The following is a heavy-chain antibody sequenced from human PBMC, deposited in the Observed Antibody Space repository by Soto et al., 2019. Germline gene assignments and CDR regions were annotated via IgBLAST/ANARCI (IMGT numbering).Heavy chain of an antibody. CDR3: ATFIFCTSTTCYGREGGY. D-gene: IGHD2-2*01. CDR2: ISHSGGNT. V-gene: IGHV3-23*01. J-gene: IGHJ4*02. Sequence: LRLSCAASRFTFSSYGMSWVRQAPGKGLEWFSAISHSGGNTYYADSVKGRFTISRDNSKNTLYLQMNNLRAEDTAVYYCATFIFCTSTTCYGREGGYWGQGTLVTVSS. CDR1: RFTFSSYG.